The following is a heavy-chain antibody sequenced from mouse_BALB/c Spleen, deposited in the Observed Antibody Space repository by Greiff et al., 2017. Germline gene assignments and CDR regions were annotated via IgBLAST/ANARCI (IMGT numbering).Heavy chain of an antibody. Sequence: EVQVVESGGGLVQPGGSLKLSCAASGFTFSSYGMSWVRQTPDKRLELVATINSNGGSTYYPDSVKGRFTISRDNAKNTLYLQMSSLKSEDTAMYYCARERYGNYYFDYWGQGPTLTVSS. D-gene: IGHD2-10*02. CDR1: GFTFSSYG. V-gene: IGHV5-6-3*01. CDR2: INSNGGST. J-gene: IGHJ2*01. CDR3: ARERYGNYYFDY.